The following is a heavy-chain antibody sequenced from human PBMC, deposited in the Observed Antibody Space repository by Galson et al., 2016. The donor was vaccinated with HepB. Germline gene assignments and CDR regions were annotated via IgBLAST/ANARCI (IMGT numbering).Heavy chain of an antibody. CDR2: IYYSGST. V-gene: IGHV4-39*01. Sequence: SETLSLTCTVSGGSISSSSYYWGWIRQPPGKGLEWIGSIYYSGSTYYNPSLKSRVTISVDTSKNQFSLKLSSVTAADTAVYYCARHRYSSSWYRYGMDVWGQGTTVTVSS. D-gene: IGHD6-13*01. CDR3: ARHRYSSSWYRYGMDV. J-gene: IGHJ6*02. CDR1: GGSISSSSYY.